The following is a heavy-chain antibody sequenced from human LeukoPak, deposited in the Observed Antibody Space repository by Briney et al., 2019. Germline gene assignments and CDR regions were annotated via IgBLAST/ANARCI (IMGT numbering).Heavy chain of an antibody. D-gene: IGHD3-10*01. CDR2: IYYSGST. CDR3: ARLIMVRGVIRPDY. CDR1: GGSISSYY. J-gene: IGHJ4*02. V-gene: IGHV4-59*08. Sequence: SETLSLTCSVSGGSISSYYWSWIRQPPGKGLEWIGYIYYSGSTNYNPSLKSRVTISVDTSKNQFSLKLSSVTAADTAVYYCARLIMVRGVIRPDYWGQGTLVTVSS.